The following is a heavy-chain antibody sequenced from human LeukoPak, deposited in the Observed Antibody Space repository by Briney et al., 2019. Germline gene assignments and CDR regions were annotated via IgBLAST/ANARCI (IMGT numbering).Heavy chain of an antibody. D-gene: IGHD4-23*01. J-gene: IGHJ3*02. V-gene: IGHV1-2*06. CDR3: TRDRGQIGGNAYAPYDI. Sequence: ASVKVSCKASGYTFTGYYIHWVRQAPGQGLEWMGRINPNTGGPNYAQKFQGRVTMTRDTSITTAYMELSRLRSDDTAIYFCTRDRGQIGGNAYAPYDIWGQGTMVTVSS. CDR2: INPNTGGP. CDR1: GYTFTGYY.